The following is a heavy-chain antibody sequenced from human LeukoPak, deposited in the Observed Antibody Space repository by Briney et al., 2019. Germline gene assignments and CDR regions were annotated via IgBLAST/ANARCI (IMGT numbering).Heavy chain of an antibody. Sequence: GGSLRLSCAASGFTFSSYAMSWVRQAPGKGLEWVSAISGSGGSTYYADSVKGRFTISRDNSKNTLYLQMNSLRAEDTAVYYCAKLRADDYRTSPEYYFDYWGQGTLVTVPS. CDR3: AKLRADDYRTSPEYYFDY. J-gene: IGHJ4*02. CDR2: ISGSGGST. D-gene: IGHD4-11*01. V-gene: IGHV3-23*01. CDR1: GFTFSSYA.